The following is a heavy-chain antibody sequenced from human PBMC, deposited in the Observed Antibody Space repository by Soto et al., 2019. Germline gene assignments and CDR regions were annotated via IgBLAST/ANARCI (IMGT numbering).Heavy chain of an antibody. CDR1: GFTFSSYA. Sequence: PGGSLRLSCSASGFTFSSYAMHWVRQAPGKGLVWVSRINSDGSSTSYADSVKGRFTISRDNAKNTLYLQMNSLRAEDTAVYYCARQFTHYYYYGMDVWGQGTTVTVSS. CDR3: ARQFTHYYYYGMDV. CDR2: INSDGSST. J-gene: IGHJ6*02. V-gene: IGHV3-74*01.